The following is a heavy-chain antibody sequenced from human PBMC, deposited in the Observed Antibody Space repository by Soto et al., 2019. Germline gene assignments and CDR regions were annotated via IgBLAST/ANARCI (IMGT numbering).Heavy chain of an antibody. CDR2: IYYSGST. CDR1: GGSISSYY. Sequence: QVQLQESGPGLVKPSETLSLTCTVSGGSISSYYWSWIRQPPGKGLEWIGYIYYSGSTNYNPSLKSRVTIXXDXSXXQFSLKLSSVTAADTAVYYCARDRRFGEYLNWFDPWGQGTLVTVSS. D-gene: IGHD3-10*01. V-gene: IGHV4-59*01. CDR3: ARDRRFGEYLNWFDP. J-gene: IGHJ5*02.